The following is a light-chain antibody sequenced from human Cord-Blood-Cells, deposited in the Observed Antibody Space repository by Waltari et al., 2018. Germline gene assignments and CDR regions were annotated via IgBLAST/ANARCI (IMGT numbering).Light chain of an antibody. Sequence: EIVLTLSPGTLSLSPGERAPLSCRASQSVSSSYLAWYQQKPGQAPRLLIYGASSRATGIPDRFSGSGSGTDFTLTISRLEPEDFAVYYCQQYGSSPYSFGQGTKLEIK. V-gene: IGKV3-20*01. CDR1: QSVSSSY. J-gene: IGKJ2*03. CDR3: QQYGSSPYS. CDR2: GAS.